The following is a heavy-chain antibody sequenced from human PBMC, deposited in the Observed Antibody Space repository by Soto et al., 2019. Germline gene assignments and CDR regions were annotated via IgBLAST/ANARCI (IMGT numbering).Heavy chain of an antibody. Sequence: QVQLVESGGGVVQPGRSLRLSCAASGFTFSSYGMHWVRQAPGKGLEWVAVIWYDGSNKYYAVYVKGRFTISRDNSKNTLYLQMNSRRAEDTAVYYCARDLAGLGAFGYWGQGTLVTVSS. CDR1: GFTFSSYG. V-gene: IGHV3-33*01. CDR2: IWYDGSNK. D-gene: IGHD3-16*01. CDR3: ARDLAGLGAFGY. J-gene: IGHJ4*02.